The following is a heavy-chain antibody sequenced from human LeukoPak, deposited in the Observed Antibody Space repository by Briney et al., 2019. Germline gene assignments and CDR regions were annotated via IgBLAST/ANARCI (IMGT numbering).Heavy chain of an antibody. CDR2: IYYSGST. Sequence: SETLSLTCAVYGGSFSGYYWSWIRQPPGKGLEWIGYIYYSGSTYYNPSLKSRVTISVDTSKNQFSLKLSSVTAADTAVYYCARGGIVARPYYYYYMDVWGKGTTVTVSS. J-gene: IGHJ6*03. CDR3: ARGGIVARPYYYYYMDV. CDR1: GGSFSGYY. D-gene: IGHD6-6*01. V-gene: IGHV4-30-4*08.